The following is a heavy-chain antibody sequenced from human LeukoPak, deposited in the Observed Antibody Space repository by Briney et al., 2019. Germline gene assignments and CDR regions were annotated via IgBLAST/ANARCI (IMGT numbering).Heavy chain of an antibody. V-gene: IGHV3-30-3*01. D-gene: IGHD4-17*01. CDR1: GFTFSSYA. J-gene: IGHJ6*02. CDR2: ISYDGSNK. CDR3: ARDLNDYGDYTLAPPSLGMDV. Sequence: PGGSLRLSCAASGFTFSSYAMHWVRQAPGKGLEWLAVISYDGSNKYYADSVKGRFTISRDNSKNTLYLQMNSLRAEDTAVYYCARDLNDYGDYTLAPPSLGMDVWGQGTTVTVSS.